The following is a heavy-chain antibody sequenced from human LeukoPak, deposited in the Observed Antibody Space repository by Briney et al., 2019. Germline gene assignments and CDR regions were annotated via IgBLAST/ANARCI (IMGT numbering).Heavy chain of an antibody. J-gene: IGHJ4*02. Sequence: PSETLSLTCAVYGGSFSGYYWSWIRQPPGKGLEWIGEINHSGSTNYNPSLKSRVTISVDTSKNQFSLKLSSVTAADTAVYYCARGHTSIAARGRFDYWGQGTLVTVPS. CDR2: INHSGST. D-gene: IGHD6-6*01. CDR3: ARGHTSIAARGRFDY. V-gene: IGHV4-34*01. CDR1: GGSFSGYY.